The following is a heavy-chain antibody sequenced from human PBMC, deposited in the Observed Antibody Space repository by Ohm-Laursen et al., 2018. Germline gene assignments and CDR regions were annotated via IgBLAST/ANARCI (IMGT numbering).Heavy chain of an antibody. CDR2: MNPNSGNT. CDR3: ARGITMIVVAPGY. Sequence: GSSVKVSCKASGYTFTSYDINWVRQATGQGLEWMGWMNPNSGNTGYAQKFQGRVTMTRNTSISTAYMELSSLRSEDTAVYYCARGITMIVVAPGYWGQGTLVTVSS. CDR1: GYTFTSYD. J-gene: IGHJ4*02. D-gene: IGHD3-22*01. V-gene: IGHV1-8*01.